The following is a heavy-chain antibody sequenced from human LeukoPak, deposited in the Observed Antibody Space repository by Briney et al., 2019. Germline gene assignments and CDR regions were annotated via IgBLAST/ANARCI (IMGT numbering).Heavy chain of an antibody. CDR2: INQDGSEK. Sequence: GGSLRLSCAASGFTFTTYWMSWVRQAPGKGLEWVANINQDGSEKYFVDSVKGRFTISRDNAKKSLYLQMNSLRAEDTAVYYCARHLSGVTGYTYGRGIDYWGQGTLVTVSS. J-gene: IGHJ4*02. CDR3: ARHLSGVTGYTYGRGIDY. CDR1: GFTFTTYW. D-gene: IGHD5-18*01. V-gene: IGHV3-7*01.